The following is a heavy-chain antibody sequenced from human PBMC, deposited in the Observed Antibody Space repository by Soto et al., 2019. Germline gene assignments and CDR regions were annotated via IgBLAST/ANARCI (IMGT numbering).Heavy chain of an antibody. CDR3: ARVRHLPPSWWFDP. CDR2: IYTSGST. V-gene: IGHV4-4*07. Sequence: QVQLQESGPGLVKPSETLSLTCTVSGGSISSYYWSWIRQPAGKGLEWIGRIYTSGSTNYNPSLKSRATMAVDTSKNQFSLKLSSVTAADTAVYYCARVRHLPPSWWFDPWGQGTLVTVSS. J-gene: IGHJ5*02. CDR1: GGSISSYY.